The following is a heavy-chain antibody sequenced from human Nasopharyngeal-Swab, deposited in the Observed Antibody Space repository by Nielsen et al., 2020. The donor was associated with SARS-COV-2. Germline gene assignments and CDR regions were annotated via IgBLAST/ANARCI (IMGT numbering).Heavy chain of an antibody. CDR3: ARIAVHHNWFDP. Sequence: SVEVSCKASGVAFSSYAISWVRQAPGEGLEWMGGVIPIFGTAIYAQKFQSRVTITADESTSTAYMELSSLRSEDTAVYYCARIAVHHNWFDPWGQGTLVTVSS. CDR1: GVAFSSYA. V-gene: IGHV1-69*13. J-gene: IGHJ5*02. D-gene: IGHD1-1*01. CDR2: VIPIFGTA.